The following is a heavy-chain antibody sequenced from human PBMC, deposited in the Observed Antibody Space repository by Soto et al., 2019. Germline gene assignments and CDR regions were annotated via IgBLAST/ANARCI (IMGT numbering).Heavy chain of an antibody. CDR2: INPNSGGT. V-gene: IGHV1-2*04. D-gene: IGHD3-3*01. Sequence: ASVKVSCKASGYTFTGYYMHWVRQAPGQGLEWMGWINPNSGGTNYAQKFQGWVTMTRDTSISTAYMELSRLRSDDTAVYYCARDGSGITIFLVVNRGGSYSYGMPDWGQGALVTVSS. CDR3: ARDGSGITIFLVVNRGGSYSYGMPD. J-gene: IGHJ4*03. CDR1: GYTFTGYY.